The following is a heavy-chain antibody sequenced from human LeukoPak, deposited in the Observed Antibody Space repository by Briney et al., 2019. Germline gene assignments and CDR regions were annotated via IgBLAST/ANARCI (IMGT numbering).Heavy chain of an antibody. V-gene: IGHV1-18*01. Sequence: GASVKVSCKASGFTFTSYGISWVRPAPGQGLGWMGWISAYNGNTNYAQKLQGRVTMTTDTSTSTAYMELRSLRSDDTAVYYCATVAVAGDLDYWGQGTLVTVSS. J-gene: IGHJ4*02. CDR2: ISAYNGNT. CDR1: GFTFTSYG. D-gene: IGHD6-19*01. CDR3: ATVAVAGDLDY.